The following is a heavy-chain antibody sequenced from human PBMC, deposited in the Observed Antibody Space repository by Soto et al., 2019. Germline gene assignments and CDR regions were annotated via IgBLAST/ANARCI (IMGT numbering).Heavy chain of an antibody. D-gene: IGHD3-10*01. J-gene: IGHJ6*02. CDR1: GGSFSGYY. Sequence: PSETLSLTCAVYGGSFSGYYWSWIRQPPGKGLEWIGEINHSGSTNYNPSLKSRVTISVDTSKNQFSLKLSSVTAADTAVYYCAGPLWPYYYYYGMDVWGQGTTVTVSS. CDR3: AGPLWPYYYYYGMDV. V-gene: IGHV4-34*01. CDR2: INHSGST.